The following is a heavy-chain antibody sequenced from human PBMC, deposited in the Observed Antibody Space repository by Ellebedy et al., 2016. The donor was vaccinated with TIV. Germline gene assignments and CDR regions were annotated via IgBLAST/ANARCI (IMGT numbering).Heavy chain of an antibody. J-gene: IGHJ4*02. CDR2: ISSTSSFI. Sequence: GESLKISCAASGFTFSSYTMNWVRQAPGKGLEWVSSISSTSSFIYYADSLKGRFTVSRDNAKNSLFLQMNSLRAEDTAVYYCARFSPCSSASCYFHFDFWGLGTLVTVSS. CDR1: GFTFSSYT. CDR3: ARFSPCSSASCYFHFDF. D-gene: IGHD2-2*01. V-gene: IGHV3-21*01.